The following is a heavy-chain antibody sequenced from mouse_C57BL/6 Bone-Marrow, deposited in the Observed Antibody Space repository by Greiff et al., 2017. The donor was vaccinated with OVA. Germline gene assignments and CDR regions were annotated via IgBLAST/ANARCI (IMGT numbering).Heavy chain of an antibody. J-gene: IGHJ4*01. Sequence: QVQLQQPGAELVKPGASVKLSCKASGYTFTSYWMPWVKQRPGQGLEWIGMIHPNSGSTNYNEKFKSKATLTVDKSSSTAYMQLSSLASEDSAGYYCARSGWLLRAMDYWGQGTSVTVSS. D-gene: IGHD2-3*01. V-gene: IGHV1-64*01. CDR3: ARSGWLLRAMDY. CDR2: IHPNSGST. CDR1: GYTFTSYW.